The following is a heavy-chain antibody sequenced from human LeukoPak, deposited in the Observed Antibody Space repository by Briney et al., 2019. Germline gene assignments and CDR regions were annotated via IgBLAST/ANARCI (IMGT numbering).Heavy chain of an antibody. CDR1: GGSLSSNY. V-gene: IGHV4-59*01. CDR2: IYDTGTT. Sequence: SDTLSLTCTVSGGSLSSNYWSWIRQPPGKGLEWIGNIYDTGTTNYNPSLKSRVTISVDTSKNQVSLKLSSVTAADTALYYCARERDYFDPWGQGTLVTVSS. CDR3: ARERDYFDP. J-gene: IGHJ5*02. D-gene: IGHD4-11*01.